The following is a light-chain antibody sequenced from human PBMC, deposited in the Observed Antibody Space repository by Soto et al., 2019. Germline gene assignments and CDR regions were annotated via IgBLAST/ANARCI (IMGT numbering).Light chain of an antibody. V-gene: IGKV1-6*01. CDR1: RDIGSD. J-gene: IGKJ1*01. CDR3: LLSRLVSWR. Sequence: ITRSPSCISESEGSGMTSTCRESRDIGSDLSWYQQKPGKAPTLLIYAASNLQSGVPSRFRGSRSCTEFTFLVSSLQPEAFATYYCLLSRLVSWRFAQGGNVDIK. CDR2: AAS.